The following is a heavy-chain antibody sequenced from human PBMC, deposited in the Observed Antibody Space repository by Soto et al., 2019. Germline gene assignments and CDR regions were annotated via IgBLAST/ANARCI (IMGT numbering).Heavy chain of an antibody. CDR3: WRGGNYAFDY. D-gene: IGHD4-4*01. V-gene: IGHV4-39*01. J-gene: IGHJ4*02. Sequence: SETLSLTCTVSGGSISSSSYYWGWIRQPPGKGLEWIGSIYYSGSTYYNPSLKSRVTISVDTSKNQFSLKLSSVTAADTAVYYCWRGGNYAFDYWGQGTLVTVSS. CDR1: GGSISSSSYY. CDR2: IYYSGST.